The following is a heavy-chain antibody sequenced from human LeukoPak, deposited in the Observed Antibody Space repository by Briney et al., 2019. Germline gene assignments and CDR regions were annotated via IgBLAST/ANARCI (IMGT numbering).Heavy chain of an antibody. V-gene: IGHV3-21*01. CDR3: ARATVTRWFDP. J-gene: IGHJ5*02. CDR1: GFTFSSYS. Sequence: GGSLRLSCAASGFTFSSYSMNWVRQAPGKGLEWVSSISSSSSYINYADSVKGRFTISRDNAKNSLYLQMNSLRAEDTAVYYCARATVTRWFDPWGQGTLVTVSS. CDR2: ISSSSSYI. D-gene: IGHD4-17*01.